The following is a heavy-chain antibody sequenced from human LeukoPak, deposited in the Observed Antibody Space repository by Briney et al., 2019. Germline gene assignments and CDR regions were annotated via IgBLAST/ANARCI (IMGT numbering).Heavy chain of an antibody. CDR1: GFTFSRPW. J-gene: IGHJ4*02. D-gene: IGHD3-10*01. CDR2: IKSDGSST. Sequence: GVSRRLSCAASGFTFSRPWMHWVRHAPGQGLVCVSRIKSDGSSTSYAESVKGRFTISRDNANNILFLQMNSLRAEDTAVYYCARGPDASGIYRPGDYWGQGTLVTVSS. V-gene: IGHV3-74*01. CDR3: ARGPDASGIYRPGDY.